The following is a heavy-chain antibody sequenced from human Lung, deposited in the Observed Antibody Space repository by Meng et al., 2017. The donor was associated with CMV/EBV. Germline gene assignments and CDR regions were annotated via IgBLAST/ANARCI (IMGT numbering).Heavy chain of an antibody. D-gene: IGHD6-6*01. Sequence: SXTXSLXCIVSGGSVNSGSYYWTWIRQPPGKGLEWIGYIHHTGNTNYNPSLKGRVTISLDTSKNQLSLKMNSATAIDTAVYYCETDRVIAPRAFHIWGQGTMVTVSS. V-gene: IGHV4-61*01. CDR1: GGSVNSGSYY. CDR2: IHHTGNT. J-gene: IGHJ3*02. CDR3: ETDRVIAPRAFHI.